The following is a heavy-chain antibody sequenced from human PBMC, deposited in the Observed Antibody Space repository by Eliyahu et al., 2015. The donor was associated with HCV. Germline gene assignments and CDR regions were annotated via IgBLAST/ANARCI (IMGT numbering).Heavy chain of an antibody. V-gene: IGHV4-59*01. D-gene: IGHD4-17*01. J-gene: IGHJ3*02. CDR1: GXSISSYX. Sequence: QVQLQESGPGLVXPSETLSLTCTVXGXSISSYXWXWIRQPPGKGLEWIGYIYYXGSTNYNPSLKSRVTXSVDTSKNQFSLKLSSVTAADTAVYYCARDGYGDYYGDGAFDIWGQGTMVTVSS. CDR3: ARDGYGDYYGDGAFDI. CDR2: IYYXGST.